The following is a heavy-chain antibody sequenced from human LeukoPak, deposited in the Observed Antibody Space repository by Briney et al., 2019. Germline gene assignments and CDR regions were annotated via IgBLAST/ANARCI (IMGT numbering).Heavy chain of an antibody. CDR3: ARDREGVVPADYYYYMDV. CDR2: IYTSGST. D-gene: IGHD2-2*01. CDR1: GGSISSYY. J-gene: IGHJ6*03. V-gene: IGHV4-4*07. Sequence: TSETLSLTCTVSGGSISSYYWSWIRQPAGKGLEWIGRIYTSGSTNYNPSLKSRVTISVDTSKNQFSLKLSSVTAADTAVYYCARDREGVVPADYYYYMDVWGKGTTVTVSS.